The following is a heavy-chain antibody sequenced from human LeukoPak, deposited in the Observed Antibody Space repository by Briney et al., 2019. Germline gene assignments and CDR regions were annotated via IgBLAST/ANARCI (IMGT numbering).Heavy chain of an antibody. Sequence: GESLKISCKGSGYNFASYWIGWVRQMPGKGLEWMGIIYPGDSDTRYSPSFQGQDTISADKSISTAYLQWSSLKASDTAMYYCARRSYSSSWYYFDYWGQGTLVTVSS. J-gene: IGHJ4*02. CDR2: IYPGDSDT. D-gene: IGHD6-13*01. CDR3: ARRSYSSSWYYFDY. CDR1: GYNFASYW. V-gene: IGHV5-51*01.